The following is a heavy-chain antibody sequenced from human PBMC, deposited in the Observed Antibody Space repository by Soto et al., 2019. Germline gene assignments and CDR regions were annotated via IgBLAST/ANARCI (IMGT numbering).Heavy chain of an antibody. CDR1: GFTFSTHS. CDR3: VEEVGFQLIY. V-gene: IGHV3-48*01. CDR2: ITSSSVT. J-gene: IGHJ4*02. D-gene: IGHD2-2*01. Sequence: EVQLVESGGGLVQPGGSLRLSCAASGFTFSTHSMNWVRQAPGKGLEWISYITSSSVTMYADSVKGRFTISRDNAKNSLYLQMNGLRAEDTAVYFCVEEVGFQLIYWGQGTLVTVSS.